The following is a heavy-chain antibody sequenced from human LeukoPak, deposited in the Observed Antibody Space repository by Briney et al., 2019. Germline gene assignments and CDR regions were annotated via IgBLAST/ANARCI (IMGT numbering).Heavy chain of an antibody. Sequence: ASVKVSCKTSGYTFTGYYMHWVRQAPGQGLEWMGWINPNSGDTNYAQKFQGRVTMTRDTSISTAYMGLSRLRSDDTAVYYCARAGGDCTGGACYYYFDYWGQGILVTVSS. D-gene: IGHD2-8*02. CDR1: GYTFTGYY. V-gene: IGHV1-2*02. CDR2: INPNSGDT. J-gene: IGHJ4*02. CDR3: ARAGGDCTGGACYYYFDY.